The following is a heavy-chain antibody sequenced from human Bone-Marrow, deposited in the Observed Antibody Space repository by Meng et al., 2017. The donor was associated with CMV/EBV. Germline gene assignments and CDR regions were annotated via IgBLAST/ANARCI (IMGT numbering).Heavy chain of an antibody. CDR2: IRYDGSNK. CDR3: AKSGMGSSGYSPYFFDY. J-gene: IGHJ4*02. CDR1: GFTFSSYG. Sequence: GESLKISCAASGFTFSSYGMHWVRQAPGKGLEWVAFIRYDGSNKYYADSVKGRFTISRDNSKNTLYLQMNSLRAEDTAVYYCAKSGMGSSGYSPYFFDYWGQGTLVNVSS. D-gene: IGHD3-22*01. V-gene: IGHV3-30*02.